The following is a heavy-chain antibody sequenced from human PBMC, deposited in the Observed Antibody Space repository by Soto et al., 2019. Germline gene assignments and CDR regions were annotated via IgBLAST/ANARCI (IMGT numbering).Heavy chain of an antibody. D-gene: IGHD6-19*01. CDR2: INSDGSST. J-gene: IGHJ4*02. CDR1: GFTFSSYW. CDR3: AREHWSSGWTTQFDY. V-gene: IGHV3-74*01. Sequence: GGSLRLSCAASGFTFSSYWMHWVRQAPGKGLVWVSRINSDGSSTSYADSVKGRFTISRDNAKNTLYLQMNSLRAEDTAVYYCAREHWSSGWTTQFDYWGQGTLVTVSS.